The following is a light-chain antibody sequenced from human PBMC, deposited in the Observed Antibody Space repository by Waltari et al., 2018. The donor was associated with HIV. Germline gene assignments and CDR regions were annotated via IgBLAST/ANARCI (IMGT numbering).Light chain of an antibody. CDR3: SSYGGSNNHVV. J-gene: IGLJ2*01. V-gene: IGLV2-8*01. Sequence: SALTQPPSASGSPGQSVTISCTGTSSDVGGYNYVSWYQQHPGKAPKLMIYEVSKRPSGVPDRFSGSKSGNTASLTVSGLQAEDEADYYCSSYGGSNNHVVFGGGTKLTVL. CDR1: SSDVGGYNY. CDR2: EVS.